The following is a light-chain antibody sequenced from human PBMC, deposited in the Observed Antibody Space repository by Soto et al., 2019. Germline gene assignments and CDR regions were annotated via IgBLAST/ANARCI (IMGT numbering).Light chain of an antibody. Sequence: DIQMTQSPSSLSASVGDRVTITCRASQTINKYLNWYQQRSGKAPKLLIYFASTLQREVPLRFSGDGFGTTFTLTITNFQPEDIGTYYCQQGYSFPLTFGGGTEVEIK. CDR2: FAS. CDR3: QQGYSFPLT. CDR1: QTINKY. J-gene: IGKJ4*01. V-gene: IGKV1-39*01.